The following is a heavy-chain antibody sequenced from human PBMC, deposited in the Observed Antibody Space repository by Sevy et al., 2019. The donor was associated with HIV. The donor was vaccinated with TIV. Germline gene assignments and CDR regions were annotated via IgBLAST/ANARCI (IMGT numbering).Heavy chain of an antibody. CDR3: ARKSIGSTGDFDF. Sequence: SETLSLTCTVSGGAMNLYFWSWIRQPPGKGLEWIGYIASSGSTNYNPTLKSRVTISLSTSGNQFSLELRSVTAADTDVYYCARKSIGSTGDFDFWGQGTLVTVSS. J-gene: IGHJ4*02. D-gene: IGHD6-13*01. CDR2: IASSGST. CDR1: GGAMNLYF. V-gene: IGHV4-4*08.